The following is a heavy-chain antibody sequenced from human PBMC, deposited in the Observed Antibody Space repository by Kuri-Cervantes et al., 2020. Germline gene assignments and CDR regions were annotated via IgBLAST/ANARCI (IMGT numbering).Heavy chain of an antibody. CDR3: ARDVGDSSGYYYAPGGY. CDR2: ISYDGSNK. D-gene: IGHD3-22*01. V-gene: IGHV3-30*03. Sequence: GGSLRLSCAASGFTFSSYGMHWVRQAPGKGLEWVAVISYDGSNKYYADSVKGRFTISRDNSKNTLYLQMNSLRAEDTAVYYCARDVGDSSGYYYAPGGYWGQGTLVTVSS. CDR1: GFTFSSYG. J-gene: IGHJ4*02.